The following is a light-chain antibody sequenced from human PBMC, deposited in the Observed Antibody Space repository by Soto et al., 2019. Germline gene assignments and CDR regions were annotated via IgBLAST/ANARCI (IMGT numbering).Light chain of an antibody. J-gene: IGKJ5*01. CDR3: QQDYNLPIT. CDR1: QSVSSSF. Sequence: PAERATLSCRASQSVSSSFLSWYQQKPGQAPRLLIYGASTRATDIPARFSGSGSGTDFTLTINSLQPEDFAVYYCQQDYNLPITFGQGTRLEI. V-gene: IGKV3D-7*01. CDR2: GAS.